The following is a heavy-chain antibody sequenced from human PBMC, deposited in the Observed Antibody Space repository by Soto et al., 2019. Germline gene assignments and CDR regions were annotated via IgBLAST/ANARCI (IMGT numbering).Heavy chain of an antibody. CDR1: GFTFSSYS. CDR2: ISSSSSYI. D-gene: IGHD6-6*01. V-gene: IGHV3-21*01. CDR3: ARVGGQLVPGFDY. Sequence: EVQLVESGGGLVKPGGSLRLSCAASGFTFSSYSMNWVRQAPGKGLEWVSSISSSSSYIYYADSVKGRFTISRDNAKNSQYLQMNSLRAEDTAVYFCARVGGQLVPGFDYWGQGTLVTVSS. J-gene: IGHJ4*02.